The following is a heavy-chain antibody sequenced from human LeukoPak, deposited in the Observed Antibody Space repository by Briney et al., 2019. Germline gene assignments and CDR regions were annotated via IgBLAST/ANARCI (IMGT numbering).Heavy chain of an antibody. CDR3: AREWELRYAFDI. CDR1: GYTFTSYY. V-gene: IGHV1-46*01. J-gene: IGHJ3*02. CDR2: IDPSGGST. Sequence: ASVKVSCKASGYTFTSYYMHWVRQAPGQGLEWMGIIDPSGGSTSYAQKFQGRVTMTRDTSTSTVYMELSSLRSEDTAVYYCAREWELRYAFDIWGQGTMVTVSS. D-gene: IGHD1-26*01.